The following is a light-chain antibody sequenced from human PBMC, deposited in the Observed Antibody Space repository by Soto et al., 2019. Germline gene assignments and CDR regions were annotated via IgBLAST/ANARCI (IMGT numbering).Light chain of an antibody. J-gene: IGLJ3*02. CDR1: TGAVTSAYY. Sequence: QAVVTQEPSLTVSPGGTVTLTCASSTGAVTSAYYPNWFQQKPGQPPRPLIYATVNKHSWTPARFSGSLLGGKAALTLSGVQPEDEDDYYCLLYYGGSQPWVFGGGTKLTVL. V-gene: IGLV7-43*01. CDR2: ATV. CDR3: LLYYGGSQPWV.